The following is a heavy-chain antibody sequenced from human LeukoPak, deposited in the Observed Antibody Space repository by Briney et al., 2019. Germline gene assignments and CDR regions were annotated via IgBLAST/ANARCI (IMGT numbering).Heavy chain of an antibody. D-gene: IGHD3-9*01. CDR3: ASDILTGFDAFDI. Sequence: GGSLRLSCAASGFTFSSYGMHWVRQAPGKGLEWVAVISYDGSNKYYTDSVKGRFTISRDNAKNSLYLQMNSLRAEDTAVYYCASDILTGFDAFDIWGQGTMVTVSS. CDR1: GFTFSSYG. V-gene: IGHV3-30*03. CDR2: ISYDGSNK. J-gene: IGHJ3*02.